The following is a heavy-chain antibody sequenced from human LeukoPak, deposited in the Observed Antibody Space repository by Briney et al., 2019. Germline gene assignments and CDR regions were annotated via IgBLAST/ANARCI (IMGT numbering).Heavy chain of an antibody. CDR2: IYHSGST. V-gene: IGHV4-30-2*01. D-gene: IGHD3-22*01. Sequence: SETLSLTCAVSGGSISSGGYSWSWIRQPPGKGLEWIGYIYHSGSTYYNPSLESRVTISVDRSKNQFSLKLSSVTAADTAVYYCASNYYDSSGYPPLYYYYGMDVWGQGTTVTVSS. CDR1: GGSISSGGYS. CDR3: ASNYYDSSGYPPLYYYYGMDV. J-gene: IGHJ6*02.